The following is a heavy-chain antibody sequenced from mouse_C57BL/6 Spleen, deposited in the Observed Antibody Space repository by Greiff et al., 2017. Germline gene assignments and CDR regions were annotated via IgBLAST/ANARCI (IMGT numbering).Heavy chain of an antibody. CDR1: GNAFSSSW. V-gene: IGHV1-82*01. J-gene: IGHJ4*01. CDR2: IYPGDGDT. CDR3: ASEGNGYAMDY. D-gene: IGHD2-1*01. Sequence: QVQLQQSGPELVKPGASVKISCTASGNAFSSSWMNWVKQRPGKGLEWIGRIYPGDGDTKYNGKFKGKATLTADKSSSTAYMQLSSLTSEDSAVYFCASEGNGYAMDYWGQGTSVTVSS.